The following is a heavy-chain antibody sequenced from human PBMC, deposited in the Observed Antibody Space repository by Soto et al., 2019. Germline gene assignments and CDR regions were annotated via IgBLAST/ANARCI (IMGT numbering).Heavy chain of an antibody. J-gene: IGHJ4*02. CDR2: INHSGST. D-gene: IGHD5-12*01. V-gene: IGHV4-34*01. CDR1: GGSFSGYY. Sequence: SETLSLTCAVYGGSFSGYYWSWIRQPPGKGLEWIGEINHSGSTNYNPSLKSRVTISVDTSKNQFSLKLSSVTAADTAVYYCARGGNIVANGLTEDWGQGTLVTVSS. CDR3: ARGGNIVANGLTED.